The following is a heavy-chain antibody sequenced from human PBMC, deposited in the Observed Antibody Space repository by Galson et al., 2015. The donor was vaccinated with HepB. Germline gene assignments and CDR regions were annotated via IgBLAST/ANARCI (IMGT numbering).Heavy chain of an antibody. Sequence: SVKVSCKASGYTFTSYGISWVRQAPGQGLEWMGWISAYNGNTNYAQKLQGRVTMTTDTSTSTAHMELRSLRSDDTAVYYCARDRVDIVVVPAAIFSSNWFDPWGQGTLVTVSS. V-gene: IGHV1-18*04. J-gene: IGHJ5*02. D-gene: IGHD2-2*03. CDR3: ARDRVDIVVVPAAIFSSNWFDP. CDR1: GYTFTSYG. CDR2: ISAYNGNT.